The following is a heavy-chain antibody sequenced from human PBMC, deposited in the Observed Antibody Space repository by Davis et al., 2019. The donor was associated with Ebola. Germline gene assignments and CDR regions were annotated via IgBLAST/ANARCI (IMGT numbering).Heavy chain of an antibody. V-gene: IGHV1-18*01. J-gene: IGHJ6*02. CDR1: GYTFTSYG. D-gene: IGHD4-23*01. Sequence: ASVKVSCKASGYTFTSYGISWVRQAPGQGLEWMGWISAYNGNTNYAQKLQGRVTMTTDTSTSTAYMELRSLRSDDTAVYYCASSTVVTPMGRQYYYYGMDVWGQGTTVTVSS. CDR2: ISAYNGNT. CDR3: ASSTVVTPMGRQYYYYGMDV.